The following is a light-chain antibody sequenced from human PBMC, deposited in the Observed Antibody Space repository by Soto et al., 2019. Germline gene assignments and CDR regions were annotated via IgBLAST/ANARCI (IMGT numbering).Light chain of an antibody. CDR2: RNN. CDR1: TSNIGTNY. V-gene: IGLV1-47*01. Sequence: QSVLTQPPSASGTPGQRVTISCSGSTSNIGTNYVYWYHQLPGTAPKLLISRNNQRPSGVPDRFSGSRSGTSASLAISGLRSEDEGDYYCAAWDDSLSGHYVFGTGPKVTVL. CDR3: AAWDDSLSGHYV. J-gene: IGLJ1*01.